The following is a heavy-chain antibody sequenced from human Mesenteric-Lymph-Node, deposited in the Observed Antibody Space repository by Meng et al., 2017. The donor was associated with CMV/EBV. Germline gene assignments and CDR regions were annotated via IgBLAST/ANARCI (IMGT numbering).Heavy chain of an antibody. D-gene: IGHD5-24*01. Sequence: SCARSGFTFSSYSMSWVRQAPGKGLEWVSSISSSSSYIYYADSVKGRFTISRDNAKNSLYLQMNSLRAEDTAVYYCARGDGYNSRVDYWGQGTLVTVSS. CDR3: ARGDGYNSRVDY. V-gene: IGHV3-21*01. CDR2: ISSSSSYI. CDR1: GFTFSSYS. J-gene: IGHJ4*02.